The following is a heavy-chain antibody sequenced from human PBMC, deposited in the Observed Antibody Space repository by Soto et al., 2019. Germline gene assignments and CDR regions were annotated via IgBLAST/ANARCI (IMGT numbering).Heavy chain of an antibody. CDR2: IIPIFGTA. D-gene: IGHD5-18*01. J-gene: IGHJ4*02. V-gene: IGHV1-69*13. CDR3: ARAPGYGYNFDY. Sequence: SVKVSCKASGGTFSSYAISWVRQAPGQGLEWMGGIIPIFGTANYAQKFQGRVTITADESTSTAYMELSSLRSEDTAVYYCARAPGYGYNFDYWGQGTLVTVSS. CDR1: GGTFSSYA.